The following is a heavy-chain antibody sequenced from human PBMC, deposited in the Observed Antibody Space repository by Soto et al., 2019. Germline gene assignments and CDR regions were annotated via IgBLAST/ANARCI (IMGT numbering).Heavy chain of an antibody. D-gene: IGHD2-15*01. Sequence: VQLVESGGGLVQPGGSLRLSCVASGFTLSNYWMYWVRQAPGEGLVWVSRINNDGSVSSYADSVKGRLTISRDNVKNTLYLQMDSLRAEDTAVYYCARGDCVGGTCYSLAGSFYYYMDVWGKGTTVTVFS. J-gene: IGHJ6*03. CDR1: GFTLSNYW. CDR2: INNDGSVS. CDR3: ARGDCVGGTCYSLAGSFYYYMDV. V-gene: IGHV3-74*01.